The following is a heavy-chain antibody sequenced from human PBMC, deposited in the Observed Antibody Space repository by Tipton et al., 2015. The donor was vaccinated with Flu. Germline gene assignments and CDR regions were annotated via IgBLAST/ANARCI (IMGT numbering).Heavy chain of an antibody. V-gene: IGHV3-30*18. Sequence: CAASGFTFSSYGMQWVRQAPGKGLEWVAVISYDGSNKYYADSVKGRFTISRDNSKNTLYLQMNSLRAEDTAVYYCANNWNYGGTDYWGQGTLVTVSS. J-gene: IGHJ4*02. CDR3: ANNWNYGGTDY. CDR2: ISYDGSNK. D-gene: IGHD1-7*01. CDR1: GFTFSSYG.